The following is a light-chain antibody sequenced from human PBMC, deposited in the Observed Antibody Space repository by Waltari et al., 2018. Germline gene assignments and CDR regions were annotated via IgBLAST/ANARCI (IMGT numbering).Light chain of an antibody. CDR1: QTVRSY. J-gene: IGKJ2*01. Sequence: EIVLTQSPATLSLSPGERATLSCRASQTVRSYLAWYQQRPGQTPRLLIFDASSRATRISAKVSGSGSGTDFTLTGSNLEPEDCAVYYCQQRSNWPYTFGQGTRVEIK. CDR2: DAS. CDR3: QQRSNWPYT. V-gene: IGKV3-11*01.